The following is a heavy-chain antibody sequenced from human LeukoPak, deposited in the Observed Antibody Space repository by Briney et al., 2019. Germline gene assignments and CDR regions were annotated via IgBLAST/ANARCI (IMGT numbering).Heavy chain of an antibody. J-gene: IGHJ5*02. CDR3: ARGLLSFMRSDYSNYWDNWFDP. CDR1: GYTFTSYG. D-gene: IGHD4-11*01. Sequence: ASVKVSCKASGYTFTSYGISWVRQAPGQGLEWMGWISAYNGNTNYAQKLQGRVTMTTDTSTSTAYMELSSLRSEDTAVYYCARGLLSFMRSDYSNYWDNWFDPWGQGTLVTVSS. V-gene: IGHV1-18*01. CDR2: ISAYNGNT.